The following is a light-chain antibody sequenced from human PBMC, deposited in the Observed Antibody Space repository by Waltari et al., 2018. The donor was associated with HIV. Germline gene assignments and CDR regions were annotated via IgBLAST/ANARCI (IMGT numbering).Light chain of an antibody. CDR2: RNN. V-gene: IGLV1-47*01. J-gene: IGLJ1*01. Sequence: QSVLTQPPSASGTPGQRVHISCSGSTSNTGSNYLHCYQQPPGTPPKRPINRNNKRPSGVPDRFSGSKSGTSASLAISGLRSEDEADYYCAAWDDNLRGRSFVFATGTKVIVL. CDR1: TSNTGSNY. CDR3: AAWDDNLRGRSFV.